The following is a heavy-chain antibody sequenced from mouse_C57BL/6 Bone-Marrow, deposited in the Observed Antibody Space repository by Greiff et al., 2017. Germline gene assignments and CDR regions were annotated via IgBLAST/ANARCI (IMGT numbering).Heavy chain of an antibody. J-gene: IGHJ2*01. CDR1: GYTFTSYW. CDR3: ARFGNYYFDY. Sequence: QVQLQQPGAELVKPGASVKMSCKASGYTFTSYWITWVKQRPGTGLAWIGDIYPGSGSTNYNEKFKSKVTLTVATSASTAYMQLISLSSYDSTVYYCARFGNYYFDYWGQGTTLTVSS. V-gene: IGHV1-55*01. CDR2: IYPGSGST. D-gene: IGHD2-1*01.